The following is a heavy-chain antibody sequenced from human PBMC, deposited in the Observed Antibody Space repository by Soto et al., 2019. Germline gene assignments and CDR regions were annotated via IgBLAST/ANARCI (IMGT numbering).Heavy chain of an antibody. J-gene: IGHJ4*02. D-gene: IGHD2-8*01. Sequence: QVQLQESGPGLVKPSETLSLTCTVSGGSISSYYWSWIRQPPGKGLEWIGYIYYSGSTNYNPSLKSRVTISVDTSKNQFSLKLSSVTAADTAVYYCARDNGYIDYWGQGTLVTVSS. CDR2: IYYSGST. CDR1: GGSISSYY. CDR3: ARDNGYIDY. V-gene: IGHV4-59*01.